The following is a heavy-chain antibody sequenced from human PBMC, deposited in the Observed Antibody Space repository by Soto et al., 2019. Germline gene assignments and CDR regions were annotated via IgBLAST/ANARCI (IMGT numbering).Heavy chain of an antibody. J-gene: IGHJ5*02. CDR3: ARDRLPMVVVVMGWFDP. D-gene: IGHD3-22*01. V-gene: IGHV3-11*01. CDR1: GFSFRDYY. Sequence: GGSLRLSCAASGFSFRDYYMSWIRQAPGKGLEWISYISGSGNTIYYADSVKGRFIISRDNAKNSLFLQMNSLRADDTAVYYCARDRLPMVVVVMGWFDPWGQGTLVTVSS. CDR2: ISGSGNTI.